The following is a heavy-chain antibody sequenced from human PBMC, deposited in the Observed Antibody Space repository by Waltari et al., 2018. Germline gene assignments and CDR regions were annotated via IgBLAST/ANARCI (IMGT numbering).Heavy chain of an antibody. CDR3: AREVTTVVTNAFDI. D-gene: IGHD4-17*01. J-gene: IGHJ3*02. V-gene: IGHV3-7*01. Sequence: EVQLVESGGGLVQPGGSLRLSCAASGFTFSSYWMSWVRQAPGKGLEWVANIKQDGSEKYYVDSVKGRFTISRDNAKNSLYLQMNSLRAEDTAVYYCAREVTTVVTNAFDIWGQGTMVTISS. CDR2: IKQDGSEK. CDR1: GFTFSSYW.